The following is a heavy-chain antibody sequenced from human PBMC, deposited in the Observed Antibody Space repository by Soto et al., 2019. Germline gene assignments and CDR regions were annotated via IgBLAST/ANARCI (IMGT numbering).Heavy chain of an antibody. J-gene: IGHJ4*02. CDR3: AKEMGYGDYVLDY. CDR2: ISYDGSNK. D-gene: IGHD4-17*01. CDR1: GFTFSSYG. V-gene: IGHV3-30*18. Sequence: GGSLRLSCAASGFTFSSYGMHWVRQAPGKGLEWVAVISYDGSNKYYADSVKGRFTISRDNSKNTLYLQMNSLRAEDTAVYYCAKEMGYGDYVLDYCGQGTLVTVSS.